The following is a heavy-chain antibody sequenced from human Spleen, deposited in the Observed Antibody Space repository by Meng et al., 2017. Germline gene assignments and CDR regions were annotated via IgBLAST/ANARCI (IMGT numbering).Heavy chain of an antibody. V-gene: IGHV4-34*01. D-gene: IGHD5-12*01. Sequence: QVPLQQWGAGLLKPSETLSLTCVVSGGSFSDYYWSWIRQPPGKGLEWIGEINHSGSTYYNPSLKSLVTISVDTSKNQFSLKLSSVTAADTAVYYCARLMSGYDVFDYWGQGTLVTVSS. CDR3: ARLMSGYDVFDY. CDR2: INHSGST. J-gene: IGHJ4*02. CDR1: GGSFSDYY.